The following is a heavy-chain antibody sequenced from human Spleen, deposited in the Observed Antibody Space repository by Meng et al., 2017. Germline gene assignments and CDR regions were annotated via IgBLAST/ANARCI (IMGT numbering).Heavy chain of an antibody. V-gene: IGHV4-34*01. D-gene: IGHD3-22*01. Sequence: SETLSLTCAVYGGSFSGYYWSWIRQPPGKGLEWIGEINHSGSTNYNPSLKSRVTMSIDTYKNQFSLKLTSVTAADTAVYYCARERVITLTYFDYWGQGRLVTVSS. CDR2: INHSGST. J-gene: IGHJ4*02. CDR3: ARERVITLTYFDY. CDR1: GGSFSGYY.